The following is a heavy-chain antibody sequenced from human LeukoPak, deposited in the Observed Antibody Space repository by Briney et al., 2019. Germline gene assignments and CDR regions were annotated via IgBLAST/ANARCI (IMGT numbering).Heavy chain of an antibody. CDR3: ARFLSRSFDF. V-gene: IGHV4-30-4*01. D-gene: IGHD2/OR15-2a*01. J-gene: IGHJ4*01. CDR2: IYYTGST. Sequence: SETLSLTCTVSGGSISTANYYWSWIRQPPGKGLEWIGYIYYTGSTYYSPSLKSRVTIAVDTSTNQFSLKLSSVTAADTAVYYCARFLSRSFDFWGHGTLVTVSS. CDR1: GGSISTANYY.